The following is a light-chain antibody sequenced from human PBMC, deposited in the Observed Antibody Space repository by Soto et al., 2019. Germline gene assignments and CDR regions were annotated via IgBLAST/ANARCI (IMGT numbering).Light chain of an antibody. CDR2: EVS. CDR1: SSDVGGYNY. Sequence: QSALTQPASVSGSPGQSITISCTGTSSDVGGYNYVSWHQQHPGKAPNLMIYEVSNRPSGVSNRFSGSKSGNTASLTISGLQAEDEADYYCSSYTSSSILNWVFGGGTKLTVL. J-gene: IGLJ3*02. CDR3: SSYTSSSILNWV. V-gene: IGLV2-14*01.